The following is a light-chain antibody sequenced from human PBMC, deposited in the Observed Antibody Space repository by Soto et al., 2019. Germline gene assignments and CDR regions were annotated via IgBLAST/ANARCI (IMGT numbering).Light chain of an antibody. Sequence: EIVLTQSPGTLSLSPGERATLSCRASQSVSRSLLAWYQQKPGQAPRLLIYDASNRATGIPARFSGSGSGTDFTLTISSLEPEDFAVYYCQQRSDWPSTFGGGTKVQIK. CDR3: QQRSDWPST. J-gene: IGKJ4*01. CDR2: DAS. CDR1: QSVSRSL. V-gene: IGKV3D-20*02.